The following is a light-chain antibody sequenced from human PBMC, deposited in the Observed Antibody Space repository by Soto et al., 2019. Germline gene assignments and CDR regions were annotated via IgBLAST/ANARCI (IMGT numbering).Light chain of an antibody. J-gene: IGLJ3*02. CDR2: ENY. CDR3: GTWDSSLRAVV. CDR1: SSNIGKNY. Sequence: QSVLTQPPSVSAAPGQKVTMSCSGSSSNIGKNYVSWYQQLPGTAPKLLIYENYKRPSGIPDRFSGSKSGTSATLVIPGLQTGDEVDYYCGTWDSSLRAVVFGGGTKLTVL. V-gene: IGLV1-51*02.